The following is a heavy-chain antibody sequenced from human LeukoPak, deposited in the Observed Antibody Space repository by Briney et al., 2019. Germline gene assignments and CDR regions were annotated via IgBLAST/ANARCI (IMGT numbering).Heavy chain of an antibody. CDR3: ARGGDLYGTGDFFDY. CDR2: INPSGGST. CDR1: GYTFTSYG. Sequence: GASVKVSCKASGYTFTSYGISWVRQAPGQGLEWMGIINPSGGSTSYAQKFQGRVTMTRDTSTSTVYMELSSLRSEDTAVYYCARGGDLYGTGDFFDYWGQGTLVTVSS. D-gene: IGHD3-10*01. V-gene: IGHV1-46*01. J-gene: IGHJ4*02.